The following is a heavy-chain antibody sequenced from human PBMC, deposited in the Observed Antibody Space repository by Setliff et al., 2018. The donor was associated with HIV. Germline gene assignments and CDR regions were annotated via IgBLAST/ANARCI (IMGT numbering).Heavy chain of an antibody. Sequence: LTCTVSGVSVSRDGYYWSWVRQLPGKDLEWIAFISYIGTTFYYPSLKSRLTISRVPAKNQFSLKLSSVTAADTAVYYCARVVLLEPLTPGGTFDIWGQGTTVTVS. CDR1: GVSVSRDGYY. V-gene: IGHV4-31*03. J-gene: IGHJ3*02. CDR2: ISYIGTT. CDR3: ARVVLLEPLTPGGTFDI. D-gene: IGHD3-16*01.